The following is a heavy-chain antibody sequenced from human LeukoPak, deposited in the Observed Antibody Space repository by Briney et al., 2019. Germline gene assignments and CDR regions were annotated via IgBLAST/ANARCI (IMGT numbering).Heavy chain of an antibody. D-gene: IGHD6-13*01. J-gene: IGHJ6*03. V-gene: IGHV1-8*01. CDR3: ARGSNYYYYMDV. CDR1: GYPLTSYD. Sequence: ASVKVYCKASGYPLTSYDINWVRQATGQGLELLGWMNPSSGNTAYAQRFQGRVTMTANMSINTAYMELSSLTSEDTAIYYCARGSNYYYYMDVWGSGTTVTVAS. CDR2: MNPSSGNT.